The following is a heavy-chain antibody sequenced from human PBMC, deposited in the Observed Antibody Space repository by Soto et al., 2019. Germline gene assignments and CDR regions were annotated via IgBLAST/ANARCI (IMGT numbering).Heavy chain of an antibody. D-gene: IGHD6-19*01. Sequence: ASVKVSCKASGYTFTSYGISWVRQAPGQGLEWMGWISAYNGNTNYAQKLQGRVTMTTDTSTSTAYMELRSLGSDDTAVYYCARDHSIAVAGHFDYWGQGTLVTVSS. J-gene: IGHJ4*02. CDR1: GYTFTSYG. CDR2: ISAYNGNT. CDR3: ARDHSIAVAGHFDY. V-gene: IGHV1-18*01.